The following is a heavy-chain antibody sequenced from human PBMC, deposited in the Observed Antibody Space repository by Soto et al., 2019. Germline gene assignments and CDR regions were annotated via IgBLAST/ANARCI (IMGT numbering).Heavy chain of an antibody. Sequence: QVQLVQSGAEVKKPGASVKVSCKASGYTFTKFGLQWVRQAPGQRLEWVAWINPGNGNTKYSQKFQGRVTITRDTSASTAYMELSSLRSEDTAVFFCARADVGERSYVFDIWGQGTMVTVSS. CDR3: ARADVGERSYVFDI. CDR2: INPGNGNT. V-gene: IGHV1-3*01. J-gene: IGHJ3*02. D-gene: IGHD4-17*01. CDR1: GYTFTKFG.